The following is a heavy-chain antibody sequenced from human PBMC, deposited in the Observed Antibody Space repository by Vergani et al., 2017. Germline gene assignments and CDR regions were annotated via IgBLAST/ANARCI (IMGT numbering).Heavy chain of an antibody. CDR2: IYSGGRT. J-gene: IGHJ4*02. CDR3: TKGSRGDTGYFFDY. CDR1: GFTVSSNY. D-gene: IGHD5-18*01. V-gene: IGHV3-66*01. Sequence: EVQLVESGGGLVQPGGSLRLSCAASGFTVSSNYMSWVRQAPGKGLEWVSVIYSGGRTYYADSVKGRFIISRDNSKNTLHLQMNSLRADDTAVYYCTKGSRGDTGYFFDYWGQGTLATVSS.